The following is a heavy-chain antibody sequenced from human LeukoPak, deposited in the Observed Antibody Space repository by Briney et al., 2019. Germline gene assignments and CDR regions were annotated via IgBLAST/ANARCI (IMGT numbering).Heavy chain of an antibody. CDR3: ARGRSPRMYYDFWSGYYGY. D-gene: IGHD3-3*01. J-gene: IGHJ4*02. V-gene: IGHV4-34*01. CDR1: GGSFSGYY. CDR2: INHSGST. Sequence: SETLSLTCAVYGGSFSGYYWSWIRQPPGKGLEWIGEINHSGSTNYNPSLKSRVTISVDTSKNQFSLKLSSVTAADTAVYYCARGRSPRMYYDFWSGYYGYWGQGTLVTVPS.